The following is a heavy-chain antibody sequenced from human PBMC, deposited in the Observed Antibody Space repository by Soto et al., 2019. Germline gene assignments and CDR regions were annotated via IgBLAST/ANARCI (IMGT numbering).Heavy chain of an antibody. D-gene: IGHD3-9*01. CDR3: ASLRSPYDILTGYYMSGSS. Sequence: PSETLSLTCAVSGGSISSSNWWSWVRQPPGKGLEWIGEIYHSGSTNYNPSLKSRVTISVDKSKNQFSLKLSSVTAADTAVYYCASLRSPYDILTGYYMSGSSWGQGTLVTVSS. J-gene: IGHJ5*02. V-gene: IGHV4-4*02. CDR2: IYHSGST. CDR1: GGSISSSNW.